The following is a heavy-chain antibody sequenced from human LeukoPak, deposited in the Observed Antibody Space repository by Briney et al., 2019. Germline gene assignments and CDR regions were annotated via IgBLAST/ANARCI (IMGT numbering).Heavy chain of an antibody. CDR1: GGSFSSSNYY. V-gene: IGHV4-39*01. D-gene: IGHD6-13*01. CDR2: LYYSGTT. Sequence: SQTLSLTCSVSGGSFSSSNYYWGWIRQPPGKGLEWIGTLYYSGTTYYNPSLKTRVTISVDTSRNQFSLKLSSVTAADTAVYYCARRNTSSWSSPFDYWGQGILVTVSS. CDR3: ARRNTSSWSSPFDY. J-gene: IGHJ4*02.